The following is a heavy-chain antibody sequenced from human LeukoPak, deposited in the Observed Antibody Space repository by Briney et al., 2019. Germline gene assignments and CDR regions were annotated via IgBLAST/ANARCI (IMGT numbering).Heavy chain of an antibody. CDR1: GYTITELS. V-gene: IGHV1-24*01. CDR3: ATGGIAVARFDY. J-gene: IGHJ4*02. CDR2: FDPEDGET. D-gene: IGHD6-19*01. Sequence: ASVKVSCKVSGYTITELSMHWVRQAPGKGLEWMGGFDPEDGETIYAQKFQGRVTMTEDTSTDTAYMELSSLRSEDTAVYYCATGGIAVARFDYWGQGTLVTVSS.